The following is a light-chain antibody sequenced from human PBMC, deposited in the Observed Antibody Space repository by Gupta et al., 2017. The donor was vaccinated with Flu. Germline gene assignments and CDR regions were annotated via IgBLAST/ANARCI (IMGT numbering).Light chain of an antibody. Sequence: TVILTGGLPSGSVSTNFHPSWYQQAPGQAPRTLIYITSARAAGVPDRFSGSILGNKAALTITGAQADDESDYYCVLYMGSGISMFGGGTKLTVL. J-gene: IGLJ3*02. CDR1: SGSVSTNFH. CDR2: ITS. CDR3: VLYMGSGISM. V-gene: IGLV8-61*01.